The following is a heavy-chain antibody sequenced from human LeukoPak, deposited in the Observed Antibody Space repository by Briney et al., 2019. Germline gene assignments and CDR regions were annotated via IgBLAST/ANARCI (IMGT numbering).Heavy chain of an antibody. V-gene: IGHV5-51*01. J-gene: IGHJ5*02. CDR3: ARGSSGYWFDP. D-gene: IGHD6-19*01. Sequence: HGESLKISCKGSGCSFSTYWIGWVRQLPGKRLEWMGIIYPRDSDIRYSPSFQGQVTISADKSISTAYLQWSSLKASDTAIYYCARGSSGYWFDPWGQGTLVTVSS. CDR2: IYPRDSDI. CDR1: GCSFSTYW.